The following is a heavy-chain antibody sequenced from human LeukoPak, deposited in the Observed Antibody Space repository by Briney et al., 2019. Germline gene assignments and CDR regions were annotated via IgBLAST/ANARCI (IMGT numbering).Heavy chain of an antibody. D-gene: IGHD3-22*01. V-gene: IGHV3-23*01. CDR1: GFTLSSYA. CDR2: ISGSGGST. CDR3: AKDQPYYYDSSGYSDAFDI. J-gene: IGHJ3*02. Sequence: GGSLRLSCAASGFTLSSYAMSWVRQAPGKGLEWVSAISGSGGSTYYADSVKGRFTISRDNSKNTLYLQMNSLRAEDTAVYYCAKDQPYYYDSSGYSDAFDIWGQGTMVTVSS.